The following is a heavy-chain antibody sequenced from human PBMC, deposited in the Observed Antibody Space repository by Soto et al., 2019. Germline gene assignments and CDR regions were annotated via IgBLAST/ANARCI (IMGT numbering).Heavy chain of an antibody. CDR1: GFTFSNYG. CDR3: ATDHYGDSNHFDF. Sequence: EVQLLESGGGVIQPGGSLRLSCVTSGFTFSNYGMNWVRQAPGKGLEWVSVIKDSGGGTDYADSVKGRFTISRDNSKNTLYLQLGSLRADDTAVYYCATDHYGDSNHFDFWGQGTLVAVSS. J-gene: IGHJ4*02. CDR2: IKDSGGGT. D-gene: IGHD2-21*02. V-gene: IGHV3-23*01.